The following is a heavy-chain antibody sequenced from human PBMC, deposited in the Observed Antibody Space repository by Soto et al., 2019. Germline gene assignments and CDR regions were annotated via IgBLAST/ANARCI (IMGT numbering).Heavy chain of an antibody. CDR1: DGSISSYY. CDR3: ARREYDGYWYFDL. J-gene: IGHJ2*01. D-gene: IGHD3-3*01. V-gene: IGHV4-59*08. Sequence: QVQLQESGPGLVKPSETLSLTCTVSDGSISSYYWSWIWQPPGKGLEWIGYIYYSGSTNYNPSLKSRVTISVDTAKNQFSLKLSSVTAADTAVYYCARREYDGYWYFDLWGRGTLVTVSS. CDR2: IYYSGST.